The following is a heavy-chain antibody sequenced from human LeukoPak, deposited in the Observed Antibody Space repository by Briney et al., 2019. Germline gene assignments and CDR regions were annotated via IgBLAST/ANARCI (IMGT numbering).Heavy chain of an antibody. CDR3: AKHPSGGAVQLWSYYFDY. CDR1: GFTFSSYG. D-gene: IGHD5-18*01. CDR2: ISYDGSNK. J-gene: IGHJ4*02. Sequence: GGSLRLSCAASGFTFSSYGMHWVRQAPGKGLEWVAVISYDGSNKYYADSVKGRFTISRDNSKNTLYLQMNSLRAEDTAVYYCAKHPSGGAVQLWSYYFDYWGQGSLVTVSS. V-gene: IGHV3-30*18.